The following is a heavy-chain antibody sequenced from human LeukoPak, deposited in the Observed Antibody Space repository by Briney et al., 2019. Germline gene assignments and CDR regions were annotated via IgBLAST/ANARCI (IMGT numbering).Heavy chain of an antibody. V-gene: IGHV3-23*01. D-gene: IGHD3-10*01. CDR2: VSGSGGST. CDR3: AKENYGSGSYATFDP. Sequence: GGSLRLSCAASGFTFSSYAMSWVRQAPGKGLEWVSAVSGSGGSTYYADSVKGRFTISKDNSKNTLYLQMNSLRAEDTAVYYCAKENYGSGSYATFDPWGQGTLVTVSS. CDR1: GFTFSSYA. J-gene: IGHJ5*02.